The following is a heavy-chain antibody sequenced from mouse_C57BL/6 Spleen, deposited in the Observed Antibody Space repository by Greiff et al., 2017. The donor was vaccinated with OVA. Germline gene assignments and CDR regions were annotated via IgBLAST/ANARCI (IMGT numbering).Heavy chain of an antibody. CDR1: GYTFTSYW. J-gene: IGHJ3*01. Sequence: QVQLQQPGAELVRPGSSVKLSCKASGYTFTSYWMHWVKQRPIQGLEWIGNIDPSDSETHYNQKFKDKATLTVDKSSSTAYMQLSSLTSEDSAVYYGAREGDGDPFAYWGQGTLVTVSA. V-gene: IGHV1-52*01. CDR2: IDPSDSET. CDR3: AREGDGDPFAY.